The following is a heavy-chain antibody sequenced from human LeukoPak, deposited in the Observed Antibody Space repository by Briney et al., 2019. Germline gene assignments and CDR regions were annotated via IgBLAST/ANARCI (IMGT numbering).Heavy chain of an antibody. J-gene: IGHJ4*02. Sequence: ASETLSLTCAVYGGSFSGYYWSWIRQPPGKGLEWIGEINHSGSTNYNPSLKSRVTMSVDTSKNQFSLKLSSVTAADTAVYYCVGELPNYYFGYWGQGTLVTVSS. CDR2: INHSGST. CDR3: VGELPNYYFGY. D-gene: IGHD3-10*01. CDR1: GGSFSGYY. V-gene: IGHV4-34*01.